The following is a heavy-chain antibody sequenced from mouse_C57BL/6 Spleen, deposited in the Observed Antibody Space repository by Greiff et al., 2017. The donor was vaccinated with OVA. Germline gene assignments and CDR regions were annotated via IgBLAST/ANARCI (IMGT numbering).Heavy chain of an antibody. Sequence: VQLQQPGTELVKPGASVKLSCKASGYTFTSYWMHWVKQRPGQGLEWIGNINPSNGGTNYNEKLKSKATLTVDKSSSPAYLQLSSLTSEDSAVYYCARGIVYYGSSYGYFYYWGQGTTLTVSS. J-gene: IGHJ2*01. CDR3: ARGIVYYGSSYGYFYY. D-gene: IGHD1-1*01. CDR1: GYTFTSYW. V-gene: IGHV1-53*01. CDR2: INPSNGGT.